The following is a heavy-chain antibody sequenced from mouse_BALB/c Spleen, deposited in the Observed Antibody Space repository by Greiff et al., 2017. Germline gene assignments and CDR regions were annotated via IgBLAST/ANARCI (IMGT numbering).Heavy chain of an antibody. V-gene: IGHV3-2*02. Sequence: EVQLQQSGPGLVKPSQSLYLTCTVTGYSITSDYAWNWIRQFPGNKLEWMGYISYSGSTSYNPSLKSRISITRDTSKNQFFLQLNSVTTEDTATYYCVIYYGNYVGAMDYWGQGTSVTVSS. CDR2: ISYSGST. CDR1: GYSITSDYA. CDR3: VIYYGNYVGAMDY. J-gene: IGHJ4*01. D-gene: IGHD2-1*01.